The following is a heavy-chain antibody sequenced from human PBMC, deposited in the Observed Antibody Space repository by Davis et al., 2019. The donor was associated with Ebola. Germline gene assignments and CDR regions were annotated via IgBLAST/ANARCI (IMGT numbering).Heavy chain of an antibody. J-gene: IGHJ4*02. CDR1: GYTFTSYG. V-gene: IGHV1-18*01. Sequence: ASVKVSCKASGYTFTSYGISWVRQAPGQGLEWMGWISAYNGNTNYAQKLQGRVTMTTDTSTSTAYMEPRSLRSDDTAVYYCAREGLEYSSSSGLDYWGQGTLVTVSS. CDR2: ISAYNGNT. D-gene: IGHD6-6*01. CDR3: AREGLEYSSSSGLDY.